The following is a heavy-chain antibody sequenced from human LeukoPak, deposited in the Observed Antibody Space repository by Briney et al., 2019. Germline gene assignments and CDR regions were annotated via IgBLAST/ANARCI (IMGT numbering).Heavy chain of an antibody. V-gene: IGHV4-59*01. CDR3: ARSIMTTVTTFYFDY. J-gene: IGHJ4*02. CDR2: IYYSGST. CDR1: GGSISSYY. D-gene: IGHD4-17*01. Sequence: PSETLSLTCTVSGGSISSYYWSWIRQPPGKGLEWIGYIYYSGSTNYNPSLKSRVTISVDTSKNQFSLKLSPVTAADTAVYYCARSIMTTVTTFYFDYWGQGTLVTVSS.